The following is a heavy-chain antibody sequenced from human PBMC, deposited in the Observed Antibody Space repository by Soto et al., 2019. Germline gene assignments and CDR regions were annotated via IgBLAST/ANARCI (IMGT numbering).Heavy chain of an antibody. CDR1: GGSISRGGYY. J-gene: IGHJ5*02. CDR2: IYYSGST. Sequence: SETLSLTRSVSGGSISRGGYYWSWIRQHPGKGLEWIGYIYYSGSTYYNPSLKSRVTISVDTSKNQFSLKLSSVTAADTAVYYCARVSDIVEGWFDPWGQGTLVTVSS. D-gene: IGHD2-15*01. CDR3: ARVSDIVEGWFDP. V-gene: IGHV4-31*03.